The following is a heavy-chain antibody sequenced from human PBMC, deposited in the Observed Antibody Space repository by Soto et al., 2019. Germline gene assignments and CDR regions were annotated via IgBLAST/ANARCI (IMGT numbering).Heavy chain of an antibody. D-gene: IGHD3-9*01. CDR1: GFTFSSYS. CDR2: LSGSGGRT. J-gene: IGHJ4*02. Sequence: PWGSLRLSCAASGFTFSSYSMTWVRQAPGKGLEWVSSLSGSGGRTYYADSVKGRFIISRDNSKNTLYLQMNSLRAEDTAVYYCAKADRPYYEILTGPDYWGQGTLVTVSS. CDR3: AKADRPYYEILTGPDY. V-gene: IGHV3-23*01.